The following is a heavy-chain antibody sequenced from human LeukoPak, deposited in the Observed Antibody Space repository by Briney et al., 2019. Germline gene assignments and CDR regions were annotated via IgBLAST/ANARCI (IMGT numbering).Heavy chain of an antibody. CDR3: VAGKEK. J-gene: IGHJ4*02. D-gene: IGHD6-19*01. Sequence: GGSLRLSCAASGFTFDDYGMSWVRQAPGKGLEWVAMIKQGGSEKYYVDSVKGRFTISRDNAKKSLYLQMNSLRAEDTAVYYCVAGKEKWGQGTLVTVSS. V-gene: IGHV3-7*02. CDR1: GFTFDDYG. CDR2: IKQGGSEK.